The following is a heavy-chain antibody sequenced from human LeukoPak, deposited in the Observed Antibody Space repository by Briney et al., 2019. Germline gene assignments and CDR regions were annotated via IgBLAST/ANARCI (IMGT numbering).Heavy chain of an antibody. D-gene: IGHD5-12*01. Sequence: GGSLGLSCAASGFTFSDYYMSWIRQAPGKGLEWVSYISSSGSTIYYADSVKGRFTISRDNAKNSLYLQMNSLRAEDTAVYYCAREGIVATIPFDYWGQGTLVTVSS. CDR1: GFTFSDYY. V-gene: IGHV3-11*01. CDR3: AREGIVATIPFDY. CDR2: ISSSGSTI. J-gene: IGHJ4*02.